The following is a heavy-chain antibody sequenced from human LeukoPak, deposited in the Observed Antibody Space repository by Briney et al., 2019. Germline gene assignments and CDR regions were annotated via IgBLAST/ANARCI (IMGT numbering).Heavy chain of an antibody. CDR2: IWYDGRDK. D-gene: IGHD5-18*01. CDR3: AKDPYSYGSYFDY. Sequence: GGSLRLSCAASGFTFSGCGMHWVRQAPGKGLEWVAFIWYDGRDKYYADSVKGQFTISRDNSKNTLYLQMNSLRAEDTAVYYCAKDPYSYGSYFDYWRQGTLVTVSS. CDR1: GFTFSGCG. J-gene: IGHJ4*02. V-gene: IGHV3-30*02.